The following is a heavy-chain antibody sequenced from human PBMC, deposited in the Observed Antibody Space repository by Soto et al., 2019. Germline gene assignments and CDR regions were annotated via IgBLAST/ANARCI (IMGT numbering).Heavy chain of an antibody. J-gene: IGHJ3*02. CDR1: GYPVTAYY. V-gene: IGHV1-2*02. CDR3: ARGGGVGVAGSAAFDM. CDR2: INPATGAA. Sequence: QLHLVQSGAVVKKPGASVTVSCSASGYPVTAYYMHWVRQAPGRGLEWMGGINPATGAAKYTQTFQGGVTMTRDTSASTVLMDVGGLTSEDTAVFYCARGGGVGVAGSAAFDMWGQGTLVTVSS. D-gene: IGHD3-3*01.